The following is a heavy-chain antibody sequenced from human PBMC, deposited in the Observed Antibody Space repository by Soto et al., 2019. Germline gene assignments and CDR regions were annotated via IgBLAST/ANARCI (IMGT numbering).Heavy chain of an antibody. CDR3: GRREAVAPLVSYGMDV. J-gene: IGHJ6*02. CDR1: GGSFSGYY. Sequence: QVQLQQWGAGLLKPSETLSLTCAVYGGSFSGYYWSWIRQPPGKGLEWMGEINHSGSTNYNPSLKSRVTISVDTSKNQFSLKLSSVTAADTAVYYCGRREAVAPLVSYGMDVWGQGTTVTVSS. V-gene: IGHV4-34*01. CDR2: INHSGST. D-gene: IGHD6-19*01.